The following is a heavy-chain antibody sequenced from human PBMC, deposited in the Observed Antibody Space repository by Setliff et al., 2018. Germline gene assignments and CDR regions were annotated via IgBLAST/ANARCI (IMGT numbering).Heavy chain of an antibody. CDR3: VRVKKEYSYGYGAYYNYMDV. Sequence: TGGSLRLSCAASGFTFDDYGMSWVRQAPGKGLEWVSGINWNGGSTGYADSVKGRFTISRDNAKNSLYLQMNSLKVEDTAVYYCVRVKKEYSYGYGAYYNYMDVWGEGTTVTVSS. V-gene: IGHV3-20*04. J-gene: IGHJ6*03. CDR1: GFTFDDYG. D-gene: IGHD5-18*01. CDR2: INWNGGST.